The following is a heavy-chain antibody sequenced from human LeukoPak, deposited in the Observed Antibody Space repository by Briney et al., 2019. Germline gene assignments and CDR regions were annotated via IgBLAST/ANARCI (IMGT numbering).Heavy chain of an antibody. D-gene: IGHD4-23*01. V-gene: IGHV3-9*01. CDR1: GFTFDDYA. J-gene: IGHJ6*03. Sequence: PGGSLRLSCAASGFTFDDYAMHWVRQVPGKGLEWVSGISWNSGRIAYADSVKGRFTISRDNSKNTLYLQMNSLRAEDTAVYYCAKVGVATVVTRYYYYMDVWGKGTTVTVSS. CDR2: ISWNSGRI. CDR3: AKVGVATVVTRYYYYMDV.